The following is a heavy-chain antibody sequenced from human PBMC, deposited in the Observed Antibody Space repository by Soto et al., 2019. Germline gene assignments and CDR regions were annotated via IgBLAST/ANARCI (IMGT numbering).Heavy chain of an antibody. CDR1: GGSFSGYY. Sequence: SETLSLTCAVYGGSFSGYYWSWIRQPPGKGLEWIGEINHSGSTNYNPSLKSRVTISVDTSKNQFSLKLSSVTAADTAVYYCARTGSVYDYVWGSYRYTSFDYWGQGTLVTVSS. CDR2: INHSGST. V-gene: IGHV4-34*01. J-gene: IGHJ4*02. CDR3: ARTGSVYDYVWGSYRYTSFDY. D-gene: IGHD3-16*02.